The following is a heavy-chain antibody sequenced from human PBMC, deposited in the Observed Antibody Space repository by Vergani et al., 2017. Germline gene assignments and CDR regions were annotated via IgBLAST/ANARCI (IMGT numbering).Heavy chain of an antibody. V-gene: IGHV4-39*07. CDR1: GGSISSSSYY. Sequence: QLQLQESGPGLVKPSETLSLTCTVSGGSISSSSYYWGWIRQPPGKGLEWIGSIYYSGSTYYNPSLKSRVTISVDTSKNQFSLKLSSVTAADTAVYYCARVASCGRGVVAATTDYGGQGTLVTVSS. CDR2: IYYSGST. CDR3: ARVASCGRGVVAATTDY. J-gene: IGHJ4*02. D-gene: IGHD2-15*01.